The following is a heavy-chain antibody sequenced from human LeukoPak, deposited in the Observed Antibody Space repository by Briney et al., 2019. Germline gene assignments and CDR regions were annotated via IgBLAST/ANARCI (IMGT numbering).Heavy chain of an antibody. D-gene: IGHD3-16*01. CDR1: GYTFTSNG. J-gene: IGHJ3*01. CDR3: AGHSRDYDYVWGSYWAFDV. V-gene: IGHV1-18*01. Sequence: ASVKVSCKGSGYTFTSNGSTWVRQAPGQGREKRGGISAYNGNRNSAQKLQGRDRITTDTARRKAYMEMRRLRSAATAVYYCAGHSRDYDYVWGSYWAFDVWGQGTMVTVSS. CDR2: ISAYNGNR.